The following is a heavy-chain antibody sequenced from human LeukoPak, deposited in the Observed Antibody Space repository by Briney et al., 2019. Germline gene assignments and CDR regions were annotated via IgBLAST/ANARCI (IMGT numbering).Heavy chain of an antibody. Sequence: ASVNVSFTAFGYTFTVYWMHWVRQAPGQGGEGMGVISPSGGSTIYTQKFKGRVTLTRDISTSKDYVELRRLRSEDTAVYYCAKSNGYGLVDTWGQGTMVIVS. CDR1: GYTFTVYW. CDR3: AKSNGYGLVDT. J-gene: IGHJ3*01. V-gene: IGHV1-46*01. CDR2: ISPSGGST. D-gene: IGHD3-10*01.